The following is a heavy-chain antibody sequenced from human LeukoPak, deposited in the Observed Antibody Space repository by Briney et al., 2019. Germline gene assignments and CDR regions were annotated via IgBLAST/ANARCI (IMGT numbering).Heavy chain of an antibody. D-gene: IGHD3-22*01. J-gene: IGHJ4*02. V-gene: IGHV3-30*04. CDR2: ISYDGSNK. CDR3: AKENYLSGPITMIVVAPDY. Sequence: GRSLRLSCAASGFTFSSYAMHWVRQAPGKGLEWVAVISYDGSNKYYADSVKGRFTISRDNSKNTLYLQMNSLRAEDTAVYYCAKENYLSGPITMIVVAPDYWGQGTLVTVSS. CDR1: GFTFSSYA.